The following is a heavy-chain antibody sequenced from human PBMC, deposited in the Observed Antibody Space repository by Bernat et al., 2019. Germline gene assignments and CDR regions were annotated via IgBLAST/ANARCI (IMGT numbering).Heavy chain of an antibody. J-gene: IGHJ4*02. D-gene: IGHD1-7*01. CDR2: ISYDGSNK. CDR3: AKDITGTPDE. CDR1: GFTFSSYG. Sequence: QVQLVESGGGVVQPGRSLRLSCAASGFTFSSYGMHWVRQAPGKGLEWVAVISYDGSNKYYADSVKGRFTISRDNSKNTLYLQMNSLRAEDTAVYYCAKDITGTPDEWGQGTLVTVSS. V-gene: IGHV3-30*18.